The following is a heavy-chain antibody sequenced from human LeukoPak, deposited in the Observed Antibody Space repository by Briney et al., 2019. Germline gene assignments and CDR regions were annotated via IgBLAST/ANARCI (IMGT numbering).Heavy chain of an antibody. Sequence: GGSLRLSCAASGFTFSSYSMNWVRQAPGKGLEWVANIKYDGSEKYYVDSVKGRFTISRDNAKTSLYLQMNSLRAEDTAVYYCARIRSSGWSYYYSYMDVWGKGTTVTISS. D-gene: IGHD6-19*01. CDR3: ARIRSSGWSYYYSYMDV. CDR1: GFTFSSYS. V-gene: IGHV3-7*01. J-gene: IGHJ6*03. CDR2: IKYDGSEK.